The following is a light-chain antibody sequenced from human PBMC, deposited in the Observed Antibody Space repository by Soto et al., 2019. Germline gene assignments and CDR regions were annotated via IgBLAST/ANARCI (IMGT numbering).Light chain of an antibody. V-gene: IGLV1-40*01. Sequence: QSVLTQPPSVSGAPGRRVTISCTGSSSNIGAGYDVHWYQQLPGTAPKLLIYGDSNRPSGVPDRFSGSKSGSSASLAITGLQAEDEADYYCQSHDSSLSAHVVFGGGTKLTVL. CDR2: GDS. CDR3: QSHDSSLSAHVV. J-gene: IGLJ2*01. CDR1: SSNIGAGYD.